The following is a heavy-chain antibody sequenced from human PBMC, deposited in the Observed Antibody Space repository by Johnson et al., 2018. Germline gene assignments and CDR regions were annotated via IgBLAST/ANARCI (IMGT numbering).Heavy chain of an antibody. Sequence: QVQLVESGPGLVKPSQTLSLTCAISGDSVSSNSAAWNWIRQSPSRGLAWLGRTYYRSKWYNDYAGSVKSLITINTDTSKNQFFLQLNSVTPEDTAVYYFSPEPISGYYAYYYYRDVWGKGTTVTVSS. CDR2: TYYRSKWYN. D-gene: IGHD3-22*01. J-gene: IGHJ6*03. V-gene: IGHV6-1*01. CDR1: GDSVSSNSAA. CDR3: SPEPISGYYAYYYYRDV.